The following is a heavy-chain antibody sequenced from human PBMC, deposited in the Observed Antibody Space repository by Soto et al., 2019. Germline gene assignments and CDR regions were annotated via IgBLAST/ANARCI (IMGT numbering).Heavy chain of an antibody. Sequence: GGSLRLSCAASGFTFSSYSMNWVRQAPGKGLEWVSSISSSSSYIYYADSVKGRFTISRDNAKNSLYLQMNSLRAEDTAVYYCARGPYYDFWSGYYQTPSGHMDVWGKGTTVTVSS. V-gene: IGHV3-21*01. CDR3: ARGPYYDFWSGYYQTPSGHMDV. CDR1: GFTFSSYS. CDR2: ISSSSSYI. D-gene: IGHD3-3*01. J-gene: IGHJ6*03.